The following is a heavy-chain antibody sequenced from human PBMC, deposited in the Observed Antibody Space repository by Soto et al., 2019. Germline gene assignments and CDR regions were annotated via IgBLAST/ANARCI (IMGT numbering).Heavy chain of an antibody. D-gene: IGHD3-22*01. J-gene: IGHJ4*02. V-gene: IGHV3-21*01. CDR1: GFYFNNYG. CDR3: AREDSIIRTPVYDF. CDR2: VSKSGYT. Sequence: GGSLRLSCAVSGFYFNNYGINWVRQPPGKGLEWVSSVSKSGYTYYSDSVKGRFTISRDNAKNSVSLQMNSLRAEDTAVYYCAREDSIIRTPVYDFWGQGILITVSS.